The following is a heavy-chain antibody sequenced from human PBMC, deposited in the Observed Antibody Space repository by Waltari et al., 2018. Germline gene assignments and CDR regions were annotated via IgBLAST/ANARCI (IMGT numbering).Heavy chain of an antibody. V-gene: IGHV4-39*07. CDR3: ARQKLYSSSWYYFDY. CDR2: IYYSGST. Sequence: QLQLQESGPGLVKPSETLSLTCTVSGGSISSSSYYWGWIRQPPGKGLEWIGRIYYSGSTDDNPSLKSRVTISVDTSKNQFSLKLSSVTAADTAVYYCARQKLYSSSWYYFDYWGQGTLVTVSS. J-gene: IGHJ4*02. D-gene: IGHD6-13*01. CDR1: GGSISSSSYY.